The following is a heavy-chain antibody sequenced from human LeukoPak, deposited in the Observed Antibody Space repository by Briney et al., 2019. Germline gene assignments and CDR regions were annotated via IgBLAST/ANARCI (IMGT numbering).Heavy chain of an antibody. CDR2: IYSGGST. CDR3: ARDLMRYYYGMDV. V-gene: IGHV3-53*01. Sequence: PGGSLRLSCAASGFTFSSYAMSWVRQAPGKGLEWVSVIYSGGSTYYADSVKGRFTISRDNSKNTLYIQMNSLRAEDTAVYYCARDLMRYYYGMDVWGQGTTVTVSS. J-gene: IGHJ6*02. D-gene: IGHD2-8*01. CDR1: GFTFSSYA.